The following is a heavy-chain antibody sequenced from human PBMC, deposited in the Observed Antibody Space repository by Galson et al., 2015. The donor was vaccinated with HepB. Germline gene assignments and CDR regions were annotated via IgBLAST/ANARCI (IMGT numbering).Heavy chain of an antibody. J-gene: IGHJ4*02. CDR3: ATDERTYSGYGSSRY. V-gene: IGHV1-18*01. Sequence: VKVSCRASGYSFAHYAITWVRQAPGQGLEWMGWISTYNGNTNYVKKFQGRVTMTIDTSTTTAFMELRSLRSDDTAVYYCATDERTYSGYGSSRYWGQGTLVTVSS. CDR1: GYSFAHYA. D-gene: IGHD5-12*01. CDR2: ISTYNGNT.